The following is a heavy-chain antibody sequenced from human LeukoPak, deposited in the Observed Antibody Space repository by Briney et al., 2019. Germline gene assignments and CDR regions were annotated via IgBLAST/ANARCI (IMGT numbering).Heavy chain of an antibody. Sequence: GSLRLSCAASGFTFSSSWMTWVRQAPGKGLEWVANIKQDGSESYYVGSVKGRFTISRDNAKNSLYLQMNSLRAEDTAVYYCAKDSYSKGDYWGQGTLVTVSS. D-gene: IGHD4-11*01. J-gene: IGHJ4*02. V-gene: IGHV3-7*05. CDR2: IKQDGSES. CDR3: AKDSYSKGDY. CDR1: GFTFSSSW.